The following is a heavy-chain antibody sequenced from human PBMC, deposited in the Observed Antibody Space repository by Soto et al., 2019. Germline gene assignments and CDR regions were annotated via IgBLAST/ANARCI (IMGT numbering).Heavy chain of an antibody. CDR2: IIPIFGTA. V-gene: IGHV1-69*01. D-gene: IGHD2-2*01. CDR1: GGTFSSYA. J-gene: IGHJ5*02. Sequence: QVQLVQSGAEVKKPGSSVQVSCKASGGTFSSYAISWVRQAPGQGLEWMGGIIPIFGTANYAEKLQGSVTSNGEDSTSTAYMELGSLRFEDTAVYYCPRMEAVVPSAIENSDDNWFDPLGQGNLVTVS. CDR3: PRMEAVVPSAIENSDDNWFDP.